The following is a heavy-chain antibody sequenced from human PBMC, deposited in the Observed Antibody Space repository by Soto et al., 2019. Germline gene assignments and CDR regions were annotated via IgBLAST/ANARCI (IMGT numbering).Heavy chain of an antibody. J-gene: IGHJ4*02. V-gene: IGHV1-46*03. Sequence: ASVKVSCKASGYTFTSYYMHWVRQAPGQGLEWMGIINPSGGSTSYAQKFQGRVTMTRDTSTSTVYMELSSLRSEDTAVYYCARDLQLNAILTGPSYYFDNWGKETLFTVAS. CDR3: ARDLQLNAILTGPSYYFDN. D-gene: IGHD3-9*01. CDR2: INPSGGST. CDR1: GYTFTSYY.